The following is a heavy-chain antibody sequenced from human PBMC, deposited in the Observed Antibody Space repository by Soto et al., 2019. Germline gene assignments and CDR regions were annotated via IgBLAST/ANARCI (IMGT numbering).Heavy chain of an antibody. CDR3: ARGPN. V-gene: IGHV3-7*01. CDR1: GFTFRKDW. J-gene: IGHJ4*02. CDR2: INQDGSTK. Sequence: QLVESGGGLVQPGGSLRLSCAASGFTFRKDWMSWVRQAPGKGLEWVANINQDGSTKSYVDSVKGRFTISRDNAKNLLYLKLNSLRAEDTALYYCARGPNWGQGTLVTVSS.